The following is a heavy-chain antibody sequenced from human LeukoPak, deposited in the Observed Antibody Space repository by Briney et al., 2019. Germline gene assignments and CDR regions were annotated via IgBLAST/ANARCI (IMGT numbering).Heavy chain of an antibody. Sequence: PGGSLRLSCAASGFTFSSYAMSWVRQAPGKGLEWVSAISGSGGSTDYADSVKGRFTISRDNSKNTLYLQMNSLRAEDTAVYYCAKRGGYYDSSGSIDYWGQGTLVTVSS. J-gene: IGHJ4*02. D-gene: IGHD3-22*01. V-gene: IGHV3-23*01. CDR2: ISGSGGST. CDR1: GFTFSSYA. CDR3: AKRGGYYDSSGSIDY.